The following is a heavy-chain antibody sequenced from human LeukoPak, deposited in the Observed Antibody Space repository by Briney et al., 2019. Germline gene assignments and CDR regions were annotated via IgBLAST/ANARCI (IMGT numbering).Heavy chain of an antibody. J-gene: IGHJ4*02. CDR1: GFTFRSYA. D-gene: IGHD3-22*01. V-gene: IGHV3-30-3*01. Sequence: GMSLRLSCAASGFTFRSYAVHWVRQAPGKGLEWVAGISYDASNKYYADSVKGRFTISRDNSKNTLSLQMNSLRAEDTAVYYCARDTHDSSGYPMGYWGQGTLVTVSS. CDR3: ARDTHDSSGYPMGY. CDR2: ISYDASNK.